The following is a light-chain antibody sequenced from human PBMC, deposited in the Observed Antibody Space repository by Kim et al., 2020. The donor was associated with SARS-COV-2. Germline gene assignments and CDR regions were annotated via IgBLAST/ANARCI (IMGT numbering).Light chain of an antibody. V-gene: IGLV10-54*04. Sequence: QAGLNRPPAKSSGLRQHAPRTCSGNRENVGNQGAAWLQQHQGHPPNLVSYRSNHRPSGISERFSASRSGNTASLTIPGLQPEEEADYSCSACDSSLSAWVSVGGTRLTVL. CDR1: RENVGNQG. CDR3: SACDSSLSAWV. CDR2: RSN. J-gene: IGLJ3*02.